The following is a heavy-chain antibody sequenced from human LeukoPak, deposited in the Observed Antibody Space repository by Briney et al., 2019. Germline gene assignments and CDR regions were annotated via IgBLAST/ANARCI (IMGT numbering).Heavy chain of an antibody. CDR2: IYYIRNT. CDR3: ARTQSQSGSYRYYFAY. D-gene: IGHD1-26*01. J-gene: IGHJ4*02. CDR1: GASVSSGGYY. V-gene: IGHV4-61*08. Sequence: PSETLSLTCTVSGASVSSGGYYWSWIRQPPGKGLEWIGYIYYIRNTNYNPSLKSRVTMSLDPSKNQFSLKLNSVTAADTAVYYCARTQSQSGSYRYYFAYWGQGTLVTVSS.